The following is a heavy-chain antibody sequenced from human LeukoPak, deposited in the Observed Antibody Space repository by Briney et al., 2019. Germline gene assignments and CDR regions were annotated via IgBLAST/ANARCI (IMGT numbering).Heavy chain of an antibody. CDR3: VREDGFRDH. CDR1: GFTFSGYW. Sequence: GGSLRLSCAASGFTFSGYWMSWVRQPPGKGLEWVANIKQDGSEKYYVDSVKGRFTISRDNAKNSLYLQMNSLRAEDTAVYYCVREDGFRDHWGQGTLVTVSS. V-gene: IGHV3-7*01. D-gene: IGHD6-25*01. CDR2: IKQDGSEK. J-gene: IGHJ4*02.